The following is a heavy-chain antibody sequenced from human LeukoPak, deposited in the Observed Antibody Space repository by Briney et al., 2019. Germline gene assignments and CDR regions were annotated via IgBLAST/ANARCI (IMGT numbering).Heavy chain of an antibody. D-gene: IGHD3-22*01. CDR1: GFTFSSYA. CDR3: TTFGYYYNSSAYYSFDY. CDR2: ISGSGGRT. Sequence: GGSLRLSCAASGFTFSSYAMSWVRQAPGKGLEWVSAISGSGGRTSYADSVKGRFTVSRDNSKNTLYLQMNSLKTEDTAVYYCTTFGYYYNSSAYYSFDYWGQGTLVTVSS. J-gene: IGHJ4*02. V-gene: IGHV3-23*01.